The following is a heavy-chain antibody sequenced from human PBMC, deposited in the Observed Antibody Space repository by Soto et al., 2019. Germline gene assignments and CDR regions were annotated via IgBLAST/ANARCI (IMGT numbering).Heavy chain of an antibody. CDR3: ARDGGFHAFDI. D-gene: IGHD2-15*01. CDR2: ISAYNGNT. J-gene: IGHJ3*02. Sequence: QVQLVQSGGEMKKPGASVKVSCKASGYMFTTYGMSWVRRAPGQGLEWMGWISAYNGNTNYAQNLQGRVAMTTDTSTGTAYMELRSLRSDDTAVYFCARDGGFHAFDIWGQGTMVTVSS. CDR1: GYMFTTYG. V-gene: IGHV1-18*01.